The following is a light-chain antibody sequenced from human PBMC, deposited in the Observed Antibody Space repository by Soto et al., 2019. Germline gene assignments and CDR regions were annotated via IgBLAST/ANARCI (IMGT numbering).Light chain of an antibody. CDR2: DAS. Sequence: DIHVTQSPPTLSAPVGDRVTITCRASQTISTWMALYQQKPGKAPKLLVYDASTLQSGVASRFSGSGSGTEFTLIISGLQPDDSATYYCQQYTNTNNPWMFGQGTKVDIK. CDR3: QQYTNTNNPWM. CDR1: QTISTW. J-gene: IGKJ1*01. V-gene: IGKV1-5*01.